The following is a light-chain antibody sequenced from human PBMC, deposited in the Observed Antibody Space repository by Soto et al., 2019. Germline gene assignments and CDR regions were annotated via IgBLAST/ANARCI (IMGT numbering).Light chain of an antibody. CDR2: EVN. CDR1: SSDVGGYDY. Sequence: QSALTQPPSASGSPGQSVTISCTGTSSDVGGYDYVSWYQHHLGKAPKLMIFEVNKRPSGVPDRFSGSKSGNTASLTVSGLLAEDEADYYCSSYAGNNNFEVFGTGTKLTVL. V-gene: IGLV2-8*01. CDR3: SSYAGNNNFEV. J-gene: IGLJ1*01.